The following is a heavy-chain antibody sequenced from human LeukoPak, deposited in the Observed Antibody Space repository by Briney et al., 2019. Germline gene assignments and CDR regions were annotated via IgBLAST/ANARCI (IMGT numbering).Heavy chain of an antibody. CDR3: ARWGSSWSDYYYYGMDV. J-gene: IGHJ6*02. D-gene: IGHD6-13*01. Sequence: TSETLSLTCTVSGGSISSSSYYWGWIRQPPGKGLEWIGSIYYSGSTYYNPSLKSRVTISVDTSKNQFSLKLSSVTAADTAVYYCARWGSSWSDYYYYGMDVWGQGTTVTVSS. V-gene: IGHV4-39*01. CDR2: IYYSGST. CDR1: GGSISSSSYY.